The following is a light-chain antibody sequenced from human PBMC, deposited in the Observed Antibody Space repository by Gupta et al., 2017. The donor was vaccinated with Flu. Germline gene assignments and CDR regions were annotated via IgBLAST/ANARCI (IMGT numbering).Light chain of an antibody. CDR3: QSYDSSLSGYV. CDR1: SSNIGAGYD. CDR2: DNS. J-gene: IGLJ1*01. V-gene: IGLV1-40*01. Sequence: VTISCPGSSSNIGAGYDVLWYQQLPGTAPKLLIYDNSNRPSGVPDRFSGSKSGTSASLAITGLQAEDEADDYCQSYDSSLSGYVFGTGTKVTVL.